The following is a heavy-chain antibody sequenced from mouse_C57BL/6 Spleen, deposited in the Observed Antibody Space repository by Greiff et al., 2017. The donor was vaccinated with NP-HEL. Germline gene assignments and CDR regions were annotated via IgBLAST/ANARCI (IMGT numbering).Heavy chain of an antibody. CDR3: AREGNSNYEGYAMDY. J-gene: IGHJ4*01. D-gene: IGHD2-5*01. CDR1: GYTFTSYW. V-gene: IGHV1-53*01. Sequence: VQLQQPGTELVKPGASVKLSCKASGYTFTSYWMHWVKQRPGQGLEWIGNINPSNGGTNYNEKFKSKATLTVDKYSSTAYMQLSSLTSEDSAVYSCAREGNSNYEGYAMDYWGQGTSVTVSS. CDR2: INPSNGGT.